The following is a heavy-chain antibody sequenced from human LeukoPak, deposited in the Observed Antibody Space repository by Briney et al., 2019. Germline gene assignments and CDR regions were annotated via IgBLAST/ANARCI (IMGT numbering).Heavy chain of an antibody. V-gene: IGHV1-8*01. J-gene: IGHJ6*03. CDR3: ARVGDGAARPYYYYYYMDV. D-gene: IGHD6-6*01. CDR2: MNPNSGNT. CDR1: GYTFTSYD. Sequence: ASVKVSCKASGYTFTSYDINWVRQATGQGLEWMGWMNPNSGNTGYAQKFQGRVTVTRNTSISTAYMELSSLRSEDTAVYYCARVGDGAARPYYYYYYMDVWGKGTTVTVSS.